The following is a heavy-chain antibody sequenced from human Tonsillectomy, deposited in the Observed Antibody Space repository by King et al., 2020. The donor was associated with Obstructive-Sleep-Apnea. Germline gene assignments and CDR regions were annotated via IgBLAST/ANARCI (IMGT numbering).Heavy chain of an antibody. V-gene: IGHV3-21*01. CDR1: GFTFRSYS. CDR3: AREADFWSGRDAFDI. Sequence: VQLVESGGGLVKPGGSLRLSCAASGFTFRSYSMNLVRQAPGKGLEWVSSISIICSDIYYADSVKGRFTISRDNAKNSLYLQMNSLRAEDTAVYYCAREADFWSGRDAFDIWGQGTMVTVSS. D-gene: IGHD3-3*01. J-gene: IGHJ3*02. CDR2: ISIICSDI.